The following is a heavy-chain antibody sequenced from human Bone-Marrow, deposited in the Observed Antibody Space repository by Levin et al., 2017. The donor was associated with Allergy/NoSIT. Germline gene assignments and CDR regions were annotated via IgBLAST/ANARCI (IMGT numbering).Heavy chain of an antibody. V-gene: IGHV3-7*01. D-gene: IGHD1-26*01. CDR1: GFTFSRYW. CDR3: ARPAPASSGHYGWLDS. J-gene: IGHJ5*01. Sequence: GGSLRLSCAASGFTFSRYWMTWVRQAPGKGLEWVANINQDGREKNYVDSVEGRFTISRDNGKNSLYLQMDSLRPDDTAVYYCARPAPASSGHYGWLDSWGQGSLVTVSS. CDR2: INQDGREK.